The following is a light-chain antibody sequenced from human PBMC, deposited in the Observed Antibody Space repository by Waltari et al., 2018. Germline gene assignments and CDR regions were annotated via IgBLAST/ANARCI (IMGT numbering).Light chain of an antibody. CDR2: GAS. J-gene: IGKJ5*01. CDR3: QQLNSHPIT. Sequence: DIQLTQSPSFLSASVGDRVTITCRASQDISSHLAWYQKNPGKAPKLLVYGASTLGSGVPSGFSGGGSGTEFTLTISSLQPEDFATYYCQQLNSHPITFGQGTRLEIK. CDR1: QDISSH. V-gene: IGKV1-9*01.